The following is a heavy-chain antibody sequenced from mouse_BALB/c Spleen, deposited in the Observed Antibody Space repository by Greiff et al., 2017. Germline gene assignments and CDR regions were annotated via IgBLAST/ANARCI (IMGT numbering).Heavy chain of an antibody. CDR1: GFTFSSYG. J-gene: IGHJ2*01. CDR3: ARANWDDYFDY. Sequence: EVQLVESGGGLVQPGGSLKLSCAASGFTFSSYGMSWVRQTPDKRLELVATINSNGGSTYYPDSVKGRFTISRDNAKNTLYLQMSSLKSEDTAMYYCARANWDDYFDYWGQGTTLTVSS. CDR2: INSNGGST. V-gene: IGHV5-6-3*01. D-gene: IGHD4-1*01.